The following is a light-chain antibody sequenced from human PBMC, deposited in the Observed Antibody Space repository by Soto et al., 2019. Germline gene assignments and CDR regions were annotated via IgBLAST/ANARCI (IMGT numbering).Light chain of an antibody. CDR1: QNINNY. CDR2: DAS. CDR3: QQYYNLPIT. Sequence: DIQMTQSPSSLSASVGDRVTITCQASQNINNYLNWYQQKPGRAPKLLIYDASNLEAGVPSRFRGSGSGTDFTVTISSLQPEDFATYSCQQYYNLPITFGQGTRLEIK. V-gene: IGKV1-33*01. J-gene: IGKJ5*01.